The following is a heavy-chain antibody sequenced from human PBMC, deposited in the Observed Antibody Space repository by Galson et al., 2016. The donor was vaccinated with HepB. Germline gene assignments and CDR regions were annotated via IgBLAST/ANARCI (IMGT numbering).Heavy chain of an antibody. D-gene: IGHD6-19*01. CDR3: AKDQRRRLLSPITVAGTDD. J-gene: IGHJ4*02. Sequence: SLRLSCEASGFTFSSYAMSWVRQAPGQGLEWVSAISGSGVITYYADSVKGRFTISRDNSKNTLYLQMNSLRAEDTAVYYCAKDQRRRLLSPITVAGTDDWGQGTLVTVSS. V-gene: IGHV3-23*01. CDR1: GFTFSSYA. CDR2: ISGSGVIT.